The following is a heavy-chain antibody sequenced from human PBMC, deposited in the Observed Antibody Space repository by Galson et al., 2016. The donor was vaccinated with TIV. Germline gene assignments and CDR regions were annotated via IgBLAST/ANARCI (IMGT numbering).Heavy chain of an antibody. CDR3: ARDRRHCGNECFLYYYYGMDV. J-gene: IGHJ6*02. Sequence: SLRLSCAASTFNIKDNYMTWVRQAPGKGLEWVSIISSGGTTNYADSVKGRFTIGRDESKNTLYLEMNNLRLEDTAVNYCARDRRHCGNECFLYYYYGMDVWGRGTTVTVSS. D-gene: IGHD2-21*01. V-gene: IGHV3-66*02. CDR1: TFNIKDNY. CDR2: ISSGGTT.